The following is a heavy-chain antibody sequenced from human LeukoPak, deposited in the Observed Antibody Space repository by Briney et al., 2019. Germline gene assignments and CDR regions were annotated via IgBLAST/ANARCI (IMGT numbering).Heavy chain of an antibody. CDR1: GFTFSSYG. J-gene: IGHJ4*02. Sequence: GGSLRLSCAASGFTFSSYGMHWVRQAPGKGLEWVAVISYDGSNKYYADSVKGRFTISRDNAKNSPYLQMNSLRAEDTAVYYCVRGSYGAYDYWGQGSLVTVSS. D-gene: IGHD4-17*01. CDR2: ISYDGSNK. CDR3: VRGSYGAYDY. V-gene: IGHV3-30*03.